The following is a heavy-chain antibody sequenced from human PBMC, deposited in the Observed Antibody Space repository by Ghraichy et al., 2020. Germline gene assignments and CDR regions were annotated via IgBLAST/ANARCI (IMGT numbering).Heavy chain of an antibody. D-gene: IGHD1-14*01. J-gene: IGHJ4*02. Sequence: SETLSLTCTVSGGSISSSTYYWGWIRQPPGKGLEWIGDIYYSGSTYYNPSLKSRVTISVDTSKSQFSLNLSSVTAADTAVYYCARRFPGPYYFDYWGQGTLVTVSS. CDR1: GGSISSSTYY. CDR2: IYYSGST. CDR3: ARRFPGPYYFDY. V-gene: IGHV4-39*01.